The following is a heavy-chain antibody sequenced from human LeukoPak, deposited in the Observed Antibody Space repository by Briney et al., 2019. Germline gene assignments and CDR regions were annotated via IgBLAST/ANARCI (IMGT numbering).Heavy chain of an antibody. Sequence: GGSLRLSCEASGFTFSAYAMSWVRQAPGKGLEWVSAITDSGDNTYHADSVKGRFTISRDNSKDTLYLQMNSLRAEDTAVYFCASRMAAAGSFDYWGQGTLVTVSS. CDR3: ASRMAAAGSFDY. V-gene: IGHV3-23*01. D-gene: IGHD6-13*01. J-gene: IGHJ4*02. CDR1: GFTFSAYA. CDR2: ITDSGDNT.